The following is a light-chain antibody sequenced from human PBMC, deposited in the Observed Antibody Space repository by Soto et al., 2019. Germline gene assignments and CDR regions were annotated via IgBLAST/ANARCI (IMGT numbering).Light chain of an antibody. J-gene: IGKJ1*01. V-gene: IGKV3-20*01. CDR3: EPGATSPLT. Sequence: ELVLTQSPGTLSLSPGERATLSCRASQSVTKNYLAWYQKKPGQAPRLLIDDASNRATGIPDRFSGSGSGTDFKLTISRLEPEDVAVYYYEPGATSPLTLGQETKVEIK. CDR1: QSVTKNY. CDR2: DAS.